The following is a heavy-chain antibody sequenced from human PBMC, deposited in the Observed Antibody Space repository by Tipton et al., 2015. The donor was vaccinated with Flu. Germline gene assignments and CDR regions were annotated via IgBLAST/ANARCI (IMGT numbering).Heavy chain of an antibody. CDR3: ARDYLLGDLSFFDN. D-gene: IGHD3-16*02. V-gene: IGHV3-21*01. CDR2: IDTTSGYI. Sequence: GSLRLSCAVSGFTFSSHSMSWVRQAPGKGLEWVSSIDTTSGYIYYADSIKGRFTISRDNAKNSLYLQMNSLRAEDTAVYYCARDYLLGDLSFFDNWGQGTLVTVSS. J-gene: IGHJ4*02. CDR1: GFTFSSHS.